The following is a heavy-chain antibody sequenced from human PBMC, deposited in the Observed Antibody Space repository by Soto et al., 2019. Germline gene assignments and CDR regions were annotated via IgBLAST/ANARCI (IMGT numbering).Heavy chain of an antibody. CDR1: GYTFNDYA. V-gene: IGHV3-48*03. CDR3: TRPACTSCYGFQH. J-gene: IGHJ1*01. D-gene: IGHD2-2*01. CDR2: INHDGGAQ. Sequence: GGSLGLSCATSGYTFNDYAMNWVRQAPGRGLEWVSRINHDGGAQHYADSVRGRFTISRDSAKNSLYLQMNSLRADDTAVYYCTRPACTSCYGFQHWGPGTLVTVSS.